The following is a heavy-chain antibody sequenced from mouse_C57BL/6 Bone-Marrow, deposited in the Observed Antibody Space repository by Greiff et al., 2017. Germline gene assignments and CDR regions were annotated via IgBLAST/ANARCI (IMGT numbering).Heavy chain of an antibody. J-gene: IGHJ2*01. CDR2: FHPYNDDT. Sequence: QVQLKESGAELVKPGASVKMSCKASGYTFTTYPIEWMKQNHGKSLEWIGNFHPYNDDTKYNEKFKGKATLTVEKSSSTVYLELSRLTSDVSAFYCVARGGNYEGYYFDYWGQGTTLTVSA. CDR3: ARGGNYEGYYFDY. V-gene: IGHV1-47*01. CDR1: GYTFTTYP. D-gene: IGHD2-1*01.